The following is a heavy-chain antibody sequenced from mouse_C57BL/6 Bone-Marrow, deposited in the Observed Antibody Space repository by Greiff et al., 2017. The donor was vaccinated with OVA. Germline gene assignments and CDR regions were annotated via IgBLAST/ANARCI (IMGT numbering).Heavy chain of an antibody. CDR3: ARGKGLRRGAWFAY. V-gene: IGHV3-6*01. Sequence: ESGPGLVKPSQSLSLTCSVTGYSITSGYYWNWIRQFPGNKLEWMGYISYDGSNNYNPSLKNRISFTRNTSKNQFFLKLNSVTTEDTATYYCARGKGLRRGAWFAYWGQGTLVTVSA. J-gene: IGHJ3*01. CDR1: GYSITSGYY. CDR2: ISYDGSN. D-gene: IGHD2-4*01.